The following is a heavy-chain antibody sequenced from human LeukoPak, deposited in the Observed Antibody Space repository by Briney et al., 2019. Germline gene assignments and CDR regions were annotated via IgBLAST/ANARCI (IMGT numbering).Heavy chain of an antibody. V-gene: IGHV1-18*01. CDR1: GYPFTSYY. J-gene: IGHJ4*02. D-gene: IGHD1-26*01. Sequence: ASVKVSCKASGYPFTSYYINWVRQAPGQGLEWMGWISAYDGDTNYAQKLQGRVTMTTDTSTSTAYMDLRSLRSDDTAVYYCARAGEVGATMESWVSFDYWGQGTLVTVSS. CDR2: ISAYDGDT. CDR3: ARAGEVGATMESWVSFDY.